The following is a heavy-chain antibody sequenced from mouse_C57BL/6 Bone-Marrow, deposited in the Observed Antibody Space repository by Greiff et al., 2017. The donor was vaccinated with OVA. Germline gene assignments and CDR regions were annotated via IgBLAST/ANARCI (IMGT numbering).Heavy chain of an antibody. CDR2: IDPETGGT. J-gene: IGHJ2*01. D-gene: IGHD2-4*01. CDR1: GYTFTDYE. CDR3: TLYYDLGYFDY. V-gene: IGHV1-15*01. Sequence: VQLQQSGAELVRPGASVTLSCKASGYTFTDYEMHWVKQTPVHGLEWIGAIDPETGGTAYNQKFKGKAILTADKSSSTAYMELRSLTSEDSAVYYCTLYYDLGYFDYWGQGTTLTVSS.